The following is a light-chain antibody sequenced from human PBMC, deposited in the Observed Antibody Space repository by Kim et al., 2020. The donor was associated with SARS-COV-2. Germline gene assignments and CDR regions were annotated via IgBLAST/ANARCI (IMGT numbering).Light chain of an antibody. CDR3: HQCNRFPLT. CDR2: GTS. V-gene: IGKV3-20*01. J-gene: IGKJ4*01. Sequence: EIVLTQSPGTLSLSPGERVTLSCRASQTVTATYISWYQQKPGQAPRLLIYGTSNRATGIPDRFSGSGSGTDFTLTISRLEPEDFAVYFCHQCNRFPLTFGGGTKVDIK. CDR1: QTVTATY.